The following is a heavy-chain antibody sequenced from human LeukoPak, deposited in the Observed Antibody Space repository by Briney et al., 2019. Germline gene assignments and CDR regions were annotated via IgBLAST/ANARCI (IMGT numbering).Heavy chain of an antibody. D-gene: IGHD4-23*01. CDR1: GGSISSYY. J-gene: IGHJ3*02. V-gene: IGHV4-59*01. CDR2: IYYSGST. Sequence: SETLSLTCTVSGGSISSYYWSWIRQPPGKGLEWIGYIYYSGSTNYNPSLKSRVTISVDTSKNQFSLKLTSVTAADTAMYYCARRGGNPLGAFDIWGQGTMATVSS. CDR3: ARRGGNPLGAFDI.